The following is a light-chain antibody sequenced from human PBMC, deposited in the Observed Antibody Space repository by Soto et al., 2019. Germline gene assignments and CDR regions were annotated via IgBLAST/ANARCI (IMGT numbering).Light chain of an antibody. CDR2: GNS. J-gene: IGLJ3*02. CDR1: SSNIGADND. V-gene: IGLV1-40*01. CDR3: QSYDSSLSAVV. Sequence: QSVLKQPPSVSGAPGQRVTISCTGSSSNIGADNDVHWYQQLPGTAPKLLIYGNSNRPSGVPDRFSGSKSGTSASLAITGLQAEDEADYYCQSYDSSLSAVVFGGGTKLTVL.